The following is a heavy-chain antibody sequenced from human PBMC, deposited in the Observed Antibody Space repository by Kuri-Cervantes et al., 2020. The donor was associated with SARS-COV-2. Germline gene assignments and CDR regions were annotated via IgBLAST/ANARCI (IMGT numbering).Heavy chain of an antibody. CDR2: IFHTGSN. V-gene: IGHV4-59*13. Sequence: GSLRLSCVASGFSFSDYYMSWFRLPPGKGLEGIVYIFHTGSNSQNPPPNSRGTISLVTSKNKFSLSLNSVTPAATAVYYCATKLFGEHWFDSWGQGILVTVSS. D-gene: IGHD3-10*01. J-gene: IGHJ5*01. CDR1: GFSFSDYY. CDR3: ATKLFGEHWFDS.